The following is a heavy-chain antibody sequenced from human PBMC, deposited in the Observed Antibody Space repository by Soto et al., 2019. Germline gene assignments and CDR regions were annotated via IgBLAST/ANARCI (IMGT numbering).Heavy chain of an antibody. J-gene: IGHJ6*02. D-gene: IGHD6-13*01. V-gene: IGHV3-23*01. Sequence: EVQLLESGGALEHPGGSLRLSCAASGFAFSTYAMTWVRQAPGKGLEWVSVISGSGGSSYYAASVKGRFTISRDNSKNTLYLQMNGLRAEDTALYYCAKVTKRAAAGRYEYYKYGMDVWGQATTVTGSS. CDR3: AKVTKRAAAGRYEYYKYGMDV. CDR2: ISGSGGSS. CDR1: GFAFSTYA.